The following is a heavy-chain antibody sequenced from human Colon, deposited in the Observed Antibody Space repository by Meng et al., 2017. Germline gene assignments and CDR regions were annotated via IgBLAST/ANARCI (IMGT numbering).Heavy chain of an antibody. CDR3: ARLVGNSWLPD. CDR1: GDSVSSNDAT. Sequence: QVHMQQSGAGRVKPSQTLSPPFDISGDSVSSNDATWNWIRQSPSSGLEWLGRTFYRAKWISDYAVSLESRITINPDTSKNQFTLQLNSVTPEDTAVYYCARLVGNSWLPDWGQGTLVTVSS. V-gene: IGHV6-1*01. J-gene: IGHJ4*02. CDR2: TFYRAKWIS. D-gene: IGHD6-13*01.